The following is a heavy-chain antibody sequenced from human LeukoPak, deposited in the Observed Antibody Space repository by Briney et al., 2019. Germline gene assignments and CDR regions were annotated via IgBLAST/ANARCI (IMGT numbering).Heavy chain of an antibody. D-gene: IGHD3-22*01. CDR1: GYSFTSYW. J-gene: IGHJ4*02. CDR2: IFPGDSDT. Sequence: GESLKISCKGFGYSFTSYWIGWVRQKPGKGLEWMGIIFPGDSDTRYSPSFQGQVTISADKSISTAYLQWSSLKASDTAMYYCARRLNYDTRAYYCLDYWGQGTLVTVSS. CDR3: ARRLNYDTRAYYCLDY. V-gene: IGHV5-51*01.